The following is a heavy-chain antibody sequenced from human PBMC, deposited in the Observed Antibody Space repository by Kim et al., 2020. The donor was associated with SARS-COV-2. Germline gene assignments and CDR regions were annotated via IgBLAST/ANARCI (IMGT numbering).Heavy chain of an antibody. CDR3: ARELRTTVAFDI. Sequence: KYEVGSGRGGFTISRDTTKSSRYLKMNSLRAEDTAVYYCARELRTTVAFDIWGQGTLVTVSS. CDR2: K. J-gene: IGHJ3*02. D-gene: IGHD4-17*01. V-gene: IGHV3-7*01.